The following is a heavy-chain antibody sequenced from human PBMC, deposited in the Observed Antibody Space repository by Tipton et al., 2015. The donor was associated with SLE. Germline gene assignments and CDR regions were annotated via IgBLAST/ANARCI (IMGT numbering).Heavy chain of an antibody. CDR3: ARSPPNLRLQTGLGY. CDR2: ISNSGST. Sequence: TLSLTCAVSGGSISSTNWWSWIRQSPGKGLEWIGHISNSGSTYYNPSLKGRLSISLDTSKNQFSLRLASVTAADTAVYYCARSPPNLRLQTGLGYWGQGALVTVSS. D-gene: IGHD3-10*01. CDR1: GGSISSTNW. V-gene: IGHV4-4*02. J-gene: IGHJ4*02.